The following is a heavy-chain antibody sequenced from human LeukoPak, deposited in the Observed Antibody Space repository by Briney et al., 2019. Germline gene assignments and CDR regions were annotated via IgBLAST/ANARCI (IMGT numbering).Heavy chain of an antibody. J-gene: IGHJ5*02. CDR2: FVVGSGNT. CDR3: AADRPRSSSWYDHP. CDR1: GFTFTSSA. V-gene: IGHV1-58*01. Sequence: SVKVSCKASGFTFTSSAVQWVRQARGQRLEWIGWFVVGSGNTNYAQKFQERVTITRDMSTSTAYMELSSLRSEDTAVYYCAADRPRSSSWYDHPWGQGTLVTVSS. D-gene: IGHD6-13*01.